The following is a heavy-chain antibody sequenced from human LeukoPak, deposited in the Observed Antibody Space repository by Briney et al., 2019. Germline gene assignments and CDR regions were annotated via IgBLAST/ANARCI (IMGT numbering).Heavy chain of an antibody. J-gene: IGHJ6*03. V-gene: IGHV1-18*01. CDR2: INAYNGNT. CDR3: ARRYGGNSGGVYYFYMDV. D-gene: IGHD4-23*01. CDR1: GYTFTSYG. Sequence: VASVKVSCKASGYTFTSYGISWVRQAPGQGLEWMGWINAYNGNTNYAQKLQGRVTMTTDTSTSTAYMELRSLRSDDTAVYYCARRYGGNSGGVYYFYMDVWGKGTTVTISS.